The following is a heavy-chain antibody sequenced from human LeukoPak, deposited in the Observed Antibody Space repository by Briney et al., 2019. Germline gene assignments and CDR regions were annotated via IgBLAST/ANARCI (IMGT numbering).Heavy chain of an antibody. Sequence: GESLKISCKGSGYSFTTYWIGWVRQMPGKGLEWMGIIYPGDSDTRYSPSFQGQVTISADKSISTAYLQWSSLKASDTAMYYCARPPKDGYNAFDIWGQGTMVTVSS. CDR3: ARPPKDGYNAFDI. CDR2: IYPGDSDT. V-gene: IGHV5-51*01. J-gene: IGHJ3*02. CDR1: GYSFTTYW. D-gene: IGHD5-24*01.